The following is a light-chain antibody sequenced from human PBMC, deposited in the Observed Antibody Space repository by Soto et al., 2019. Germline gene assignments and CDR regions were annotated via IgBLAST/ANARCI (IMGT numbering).Light chain of an antibody. Sequence: QSVLTQPASVSGSPGQSITISCAGTSADVGGYNYVSWYQQHPGKPPKLIIFEVSNRPSGVSHRFSASKSGNTASLTISGLQAEDEADYFCASHASFYTWVFGGGTKVTVL. CDR1: SADVGGYNY. J-gene: IGLJ3*02. V-gene: IGLV2-14*01. CDR3: ASHASFYTWV. CDR2: EVS.